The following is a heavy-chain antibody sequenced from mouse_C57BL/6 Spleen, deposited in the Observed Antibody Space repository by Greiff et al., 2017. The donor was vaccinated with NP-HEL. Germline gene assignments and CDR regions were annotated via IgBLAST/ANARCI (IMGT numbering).Heavy chain of an antibody. J-gene: IGHJ3*01. D-gene: IGHD2-4*01. V-gene: IGHV2-2*01. Sequence: VHLVESGPGLVQPSQSLSITCTVSGFSLTSYGVHWVRQSPGKGLEWLGVIWSGGSTDYNAAFISRLSISKDNSKSQVFFKMNSLQADDTAIYYCARNFHDYDWGFAYWGQGTLVTVSA. CDR2: IWSGGST. CDR3: ARNFHDYDWGFAY. CDR1: GFSLTSYG.